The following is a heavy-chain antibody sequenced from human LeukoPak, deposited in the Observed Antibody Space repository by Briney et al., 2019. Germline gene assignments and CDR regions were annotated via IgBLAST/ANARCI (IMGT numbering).Heavy chain of an antibody. CDR2: ISTYNGDT. J-gene: IGHJ6*03. CDR3: AGGRLGATPYYYYYMDV. CDR1: GCTFTDYG. V-gene: IGHV1-18*01. Sequence: ASVKVSCKASGCTFTDYGISWVRQAPGQGLEWMGWISTYNGDTNFAQKFQGRVTMTTDTSTNTAYMELSSLRSEDTAVYYCAGGRLGATPYYYYYMDVWGKGTTVTVSS. D-gene: IGHD1-26*01.